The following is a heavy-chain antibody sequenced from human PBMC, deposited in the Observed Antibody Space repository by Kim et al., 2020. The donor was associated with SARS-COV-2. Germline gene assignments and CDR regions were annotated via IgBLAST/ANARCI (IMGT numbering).Heavy chain of an antibody. J-gene: IGHJ4*02. Sequence: YTPSLKSRVTISRDTSMNQFSLKLSSVTAADTAVYYCARENGSYGRNFGYWGQGTLVTVSS. CDR3: ARENGSYGRNFGY. D-gene: IGHD5-18*01. V-gene: IGHV4-39*07.